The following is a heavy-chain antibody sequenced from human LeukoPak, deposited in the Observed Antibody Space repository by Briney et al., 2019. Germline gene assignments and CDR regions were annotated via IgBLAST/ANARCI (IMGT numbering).Heavy chain of an antibody. CDR1: GFTFSDYY. D-gene: IGHD2-2*01. J-gene: IGHJ4*02. CDR3: ARNPAKVFPAVY. V-gene: IGHV3-11*04. Sequence: PGGSLRLSCAASGFTFSDYYMSWIRQAPGKGLEWVSYISSSGSTIYYADSVKGRFTISRDNAKNSLYLQMNNLRAEDTAVYYCARNPAKVFPAVYWGQGTLVTVSS. CDR2: ISSSGSTI.